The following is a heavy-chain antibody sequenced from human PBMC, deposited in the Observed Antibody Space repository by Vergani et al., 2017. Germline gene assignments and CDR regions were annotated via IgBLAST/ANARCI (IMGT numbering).Heavy chain of an antibody. Sequence: QVQLQQWGAGLLKPSETLSLTCAVYGGSFSGYYWSWIRQPPGKGLEWIGEINHSGSTNYNPSLKSRVTISVDTSKNQFSLKLSSVTAADTAVYYCARGEVRGIAASRYYYYYYRDVWGKGP. CDR1: GGSFSGYY. D-gene: IGHD6-25*01. CDR3: ARGEVRGIAASRYYYYYYRDV. V-gene: IGHV4-34*01. J-gene: IGHJ6*03. CDR2: INHSGST.